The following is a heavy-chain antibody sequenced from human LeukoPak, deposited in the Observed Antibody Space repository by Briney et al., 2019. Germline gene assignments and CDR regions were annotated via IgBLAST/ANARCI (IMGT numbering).Heavy chain of an antibody. D-gene: IGHD5-12*01. V-gene: IGHV3-21*01. J-gene: IGHJ4*02. CDR3: ARSLDRGYEYLRHSFAY. Sequence: GSLTPSWPASALTSTSYSINWVRQPAGEGLEWVSSIISSSSYIYYANSVKGRFTISTDNAKNSLYRQMNSLRTEDTAVDYCARSLDRGYEYLRHSFAYGGQGTLAT. CDR2: IISSSSYI. CDR1: ALTSTSYS.